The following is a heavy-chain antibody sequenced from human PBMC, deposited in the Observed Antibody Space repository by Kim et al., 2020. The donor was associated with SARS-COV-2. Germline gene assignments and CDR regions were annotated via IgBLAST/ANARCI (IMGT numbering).Heavy chain of an antibody. CDR2: ISAGGGST. CDR3: AKDAYYYASGSYRLFDY. V-gene: IGHV3-23*01. Sequence: GGSLRLSCAASGFTFSSYSMTWVRQAPGRGLEWVSTISAGGGSTYYADSVKGRFTISRETSKSTLYVQMNSLRAEDTAVYYCAKDAYYYASGSYRLFDYWGQGTLVTVSP. J-gene: IGHJ4*02. CDR1: GFTFSSYS. D-gene: IGHD3-10*01.